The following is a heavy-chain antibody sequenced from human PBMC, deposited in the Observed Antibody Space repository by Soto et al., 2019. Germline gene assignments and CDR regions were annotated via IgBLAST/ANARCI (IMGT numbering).Heavy chain of an antibody. J-gene: IGHJ4*02. D-gene: IGHD3-10*01. Sequence: GGSLRLSCAASGFTFSSYGMHWVRQAPGKGLEWVSVIYSGGSTYYADSVKGRFTISRDNSKNTLYLQMNSLRAEDTAVYYCARDLGFYGSGPFDYWGQGTLVTVSS. CDR3: ARDLGFYGSGPFDY. CDR2: IYSGGST. V-gene: IGHV3-66*01. CDR1: GFTFSSYG.